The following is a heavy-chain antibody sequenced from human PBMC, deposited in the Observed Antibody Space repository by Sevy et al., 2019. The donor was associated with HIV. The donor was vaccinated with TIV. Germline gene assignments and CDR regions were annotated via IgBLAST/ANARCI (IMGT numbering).Heavy chain of an antibody. CDR3: ARGVYGGAFDF. V-gene: IGHV1-8*02. Sequence: ASVKVSCKASGYTFGSYDLNWVRQAAGQGLEYMGWMNPNTGNTVYAHEFYGRVTMTRDTSTSTAYMELSGLTSDDTAVYYCARGVYGGAFDFWGQGIMVTVSS. CDR2: MNPNTGNT. CDR1: GYTFGSYD. D-gene: IGHD2-8*01. J-gene: IGHJ3*01.